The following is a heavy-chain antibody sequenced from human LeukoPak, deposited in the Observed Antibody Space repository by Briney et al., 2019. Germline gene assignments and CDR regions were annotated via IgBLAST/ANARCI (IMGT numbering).Heavy chain of an antibody. CDR1: GFTFSSYA. Sequence: GGSLRLSCAASGFTFSSYAMHWVRQAPGKGLEWVAVISYDGSNKYYADSVKGRFTISRDNSKNTLYLQMNSLRAEDTAVYYCARDLYWGIGSSWYAPDYWGQGTLVTVSS. J-gene: IGHJ4*02. V-gene: IGHV3-30-3*01. CDR3: ARDLYWGIGSSWYAPDY. CDR2: ISYDGSNK. D-gene: IGHD6-13*01.